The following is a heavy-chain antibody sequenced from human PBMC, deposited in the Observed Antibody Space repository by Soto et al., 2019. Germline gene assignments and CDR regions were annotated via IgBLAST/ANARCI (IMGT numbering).Heavy chain of an antibody. V-gene: IGHV4-31*03. CDR2: IYYRGST. J-gene: IGHJ5*02. CDR1: GGSISSGGYY. Sequence: SETLSLTCTVSGGSISSGGYYWSWIRHPPGKGLEWIGYIYYRGSTYYNPSLKSRVTISVDTSKNQFSLKLSSVTAADTAVYYCATSIRKYYYVRSGYGAFVPWGQGTLVTV. D-gene: IGHD3-22*01. CDR3: ATSIRKYYYVRSGYGAFVP.